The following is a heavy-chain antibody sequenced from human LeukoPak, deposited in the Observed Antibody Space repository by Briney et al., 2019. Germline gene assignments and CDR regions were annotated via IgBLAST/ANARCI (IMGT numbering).Heavy chain of an antibody. CDR3: ARDASTMIVAQGDY. CDR1: GFTFSSYW. J-gene: IGHJ4*02. V-gene: IGHV3-7*01. CDR2: IKQDGSEK. Sequence: PGGSLRLSCAASGFTFSSYWMSWVRQAPGKGLEWVANIKQDGSEKYYVDSVKGRFTISRDNAKNPLYLQMNSLRAEDTAVYYCARDASTMIVAQGDYWGQGTLVTVSS. D-gene: IGHD3-22*01.